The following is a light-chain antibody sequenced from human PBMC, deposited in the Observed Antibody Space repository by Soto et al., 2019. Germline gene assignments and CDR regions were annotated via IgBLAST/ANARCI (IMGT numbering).Light chain of an antibody. Sequence: DIQMTQSPSPLSASVGDRVTITCRASQGISNYLAWYQQKPGKVPKLLIYAASTLQSGVPSRFSGSGSGTDFTLTISSLQPEDVATYYCQKYNSARTFGQGTKVDIK. CDR3: QKYNSART. V-gene: IGKV1-27*01. J-gene: IGKJ1*01. CDR2: AAS. CDR1: QGISNY.